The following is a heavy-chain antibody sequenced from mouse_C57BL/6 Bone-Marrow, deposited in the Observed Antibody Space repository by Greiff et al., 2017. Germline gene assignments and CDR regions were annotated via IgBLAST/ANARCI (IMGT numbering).Heavy chain of an antibody. Sequence: EVHLVESGGDLVKPGGSLKLSCAASGFTFSSYGMSWVRQTTDKRLEWVATISSGGSYTYYPDSVKGRFTISRDNAKTTLYLQMSSLKSEDTAMYYRATLLLLRSRDGDYWCQGTTLTVSS. CDR1: GFTFSSYG. D-gene: IGHD1-1*01. CDR3: ATLLLLRSRDGDY. V-gene: IGHV5-6*01. CDR2: ISSGGSYT. J-gene: IGHJ2*01.